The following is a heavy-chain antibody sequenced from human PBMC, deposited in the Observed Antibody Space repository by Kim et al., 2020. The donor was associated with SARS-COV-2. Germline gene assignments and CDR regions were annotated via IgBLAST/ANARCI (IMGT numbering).Heavy chain of an antibody. J-gene: IGHJ3*02. CDR1: GFTVSSNY. V-gene: IGHV3-53*01. CDR3: ASTFNRYDFWSTGAFDI. Sequence: GGSLRLSCAASGFTVSSNYMSWVRQAPGKGLEWVSVIYSGGSTYYADSVKGRFTISRDNSKNTLYLQMNSLRAEDTAVYYCASTFNRYDFWSTGAFDIWGQGTMVTVSS. CDR2: IYSGGST. D-gene: IGHD3-3*01.